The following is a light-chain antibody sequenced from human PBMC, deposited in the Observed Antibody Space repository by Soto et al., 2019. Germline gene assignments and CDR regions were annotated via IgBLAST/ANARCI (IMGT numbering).Light chain of an antibody. CDR2: DAS. V-gene: IGKV3-15*01. Sequence: ILMTQSPATLSVSPGERATLSCRASQSVSNNLAWYQQKPGQAPRLLIYDASTRATGIPARFSGSGSGTEFTLTISGLQSEDLAGYYCQQYNNWPPWTFGQGTKVEIK. CDR3: QQYNNWPPWT. CDR1: QSVSNN. J-gene: IGKJ1*01.